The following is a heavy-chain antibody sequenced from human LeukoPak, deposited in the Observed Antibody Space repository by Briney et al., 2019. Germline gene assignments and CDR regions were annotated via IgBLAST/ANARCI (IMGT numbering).Heavy chain of an antibody. Sequence: ASVKVSCKASGYTFTGYYMHWVRQAPGQGLEWMGRINPNSGGTNYAQKFQGRVTMTRDTSISTAYMELSRLRSDDTAVYYCARTHICYDSSGYYYYFDYWSQGTRVTVSS. CDR3: ARTHICYDSSGYYYYFDY. V-gene: IGHV1-2*06. CDR2: INPNSGGT. D-gene: IGHD3-22*01. J-gene: IGHJ4*02. CDR1: GYTFTGYY.